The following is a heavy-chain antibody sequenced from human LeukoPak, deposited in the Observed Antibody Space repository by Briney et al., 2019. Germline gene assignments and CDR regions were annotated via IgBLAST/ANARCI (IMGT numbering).Heavy chain of an antibody. CDR2: INWNGGST. J-gene: IGHJ4*02. Sequence: GGSLRLSCAASGFTFDDYGMSWVRQAPGKGLEWVSGINWNGGSTGYADSVKGRFTISRDNAKNSLYLQMNSLRAEDTAVYYCAKEGSGELFFDYWGQGTLVTASS. D-gene: IGHD1-26*01. CDR1: GFTFDDYG. CDR3: AKEGSGELFFDY. V-gene: IGHV3-20*04.